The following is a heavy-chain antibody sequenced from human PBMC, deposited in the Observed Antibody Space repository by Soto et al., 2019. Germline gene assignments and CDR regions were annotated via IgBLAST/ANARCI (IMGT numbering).Heavy chain of an antibody. D-gene: IGHD3-16*01. CDR2: ISFSDGGT. Sequence: EEQLLESGGGLIQPGGSLRLACAASGFTFSSYAMTWVRQAPGKGLEWVSSISFSDGGTYYADSVKGRLTISRDNSKNTLFLQMTSLRVEYTAVYYCVKDDKILGRRYFDLWGRGTLVTVSS. CDR1: GFTFSSYA. J-gene: IGHJ2*01. CDR3: VKDDKILGRRYFDL. V-gene: IGHV3-23*01.